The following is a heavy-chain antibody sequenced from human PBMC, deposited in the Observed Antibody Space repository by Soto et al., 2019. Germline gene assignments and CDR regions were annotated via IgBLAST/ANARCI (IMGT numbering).Heavy chain of an antibody. CDR1: GYTFTGYY. V-gene: IGHV1-2*04. J-gene: IGHJ3*02. D-gene: IGHD6-13*01. Sequence: ASVKVSCKASGYTFTGYYMHWVRQAPGQGLEWMGWINPNSGGTNYAQKFQGWVTMTRDTSISTAYMELSRLRSDDTAVYYCARATYSRHDAFDIWGQGTMVTV. CDR3: ARATYSRHDAFDI. CDR2: INPNSGGT.